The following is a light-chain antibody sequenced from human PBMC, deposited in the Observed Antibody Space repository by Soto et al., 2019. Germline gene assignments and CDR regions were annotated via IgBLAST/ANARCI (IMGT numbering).Light chain of an antibody. CDR3: AAWDDSLNGVV. CDR1: SSNIGSNT. J-gene: IGLJ2*01. Sequence: QSVLTQPPSASGTPGQMVTISCSGSSSNIGSNTVNWYQQLPGTAPKLLIYSNNQRPSGVPDRFSGSKSGTSASLAISGLQCEDEADYYCAAWDDSLNGVVFGGGTKLTVL. CDR2: SNN. V-gene: IGLV1-44*01.